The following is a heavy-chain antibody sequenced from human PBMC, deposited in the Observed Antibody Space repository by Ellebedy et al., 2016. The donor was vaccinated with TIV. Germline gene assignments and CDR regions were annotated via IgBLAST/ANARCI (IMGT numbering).Heavy chain of an antibody. J-gene: IGHJ4*02. D-gene: IGHD3-10*01. CDR3: ARDYYGSGSYSSD. CDR1: GFTFSSYA. CDR2: ISGSGGST. Sequence: PGGSLRLSCAASGFTFSSYAMSWVRQAPGKGLEWVSAISGSGGSTYYADSVKGRFTISRDNAKNSLYLRMNSLRAEDTAVYYCARDYYGSGSYSSDWGQGTLVTVSS. V-gene: IGHV3-23*01.